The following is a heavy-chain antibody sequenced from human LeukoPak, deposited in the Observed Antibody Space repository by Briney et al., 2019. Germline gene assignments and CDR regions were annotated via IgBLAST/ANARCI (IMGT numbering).Heavy chain of an antibody. V-gene: IGHV4-39*01. CDR3: ARQKAGYVDY. Sequence: SETLSLTCTVSGGSISSSSYYWGWIRQPPGKGLEWIGSIYYSGSTYYNPSLKSRVTISVDTSKNQSSLKLSSVTAADTAVYYCARQKAGYVDYWGQGTLVTVPS. CDR1: GGSISSSSYY. J-gene: IGHJ4*02. D-gene: IGHD6-19*01. CDR2: IYYSGST.